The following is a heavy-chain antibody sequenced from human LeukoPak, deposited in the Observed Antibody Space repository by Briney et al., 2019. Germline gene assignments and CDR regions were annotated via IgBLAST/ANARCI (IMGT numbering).Heavy chain of an antibody. D-gene: IGHD2-21*01. V-gene: IGHV3-9*01. CDR3: ARDFVVGYYYGMDV. CDR2: ISWNSGSI. Sequence: SLRLSCAASGFTFDDYAMHWVRQAPGKGLEWVSGISWNSGSIGYADSVKGRFTISRDNAKNSLYLQMNSLRAEDTALYYCARDFVVGYYYGMDVWGQGTTVTVSS. CDR1: GFTFDDYA. J-gene: IGHJ6*02.